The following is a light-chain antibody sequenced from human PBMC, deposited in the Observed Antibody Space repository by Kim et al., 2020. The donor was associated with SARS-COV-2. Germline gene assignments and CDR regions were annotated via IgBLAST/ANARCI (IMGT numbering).Light chain of an antibody. Sequence: QSVLTQPPSASGTPGQRVTISCSGSSSNIGNNYVFWYYHFPGTAPKLLIYRNNQRPSGVSDRFSGSKSGTSASLAISGLRSEDEADYYCSTWDDSLSGWVFGGGTQLTVL. CDR1: SSNIGNNY. V-gene: IGLV1-47*01. CDR3: STWDDSLSGWV. J-gene: IGLJ2*01. CDR2: RNN.